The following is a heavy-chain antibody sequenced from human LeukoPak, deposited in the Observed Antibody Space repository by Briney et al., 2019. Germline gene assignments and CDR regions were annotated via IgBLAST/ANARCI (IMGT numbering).Heavy chain of an antibody. CDR1: GGTFSSYA. CDR3: AGGSDHIVVVTAITY. Sequence: SVKVSCKASGGTFSSYAISWVRQAPGQGLEWMGRIIPILGIANYAQKFQGRVTITADKSTSTAYMELSSLRSEDTAVYYCAGGSDHIVVVTAITYWGQGTLITVSS. CDR2: IIPILGIA. V-gene: IGHV1-69*04. D-gene: IGHD2-21*02. J-gene: IGHJ4*02.